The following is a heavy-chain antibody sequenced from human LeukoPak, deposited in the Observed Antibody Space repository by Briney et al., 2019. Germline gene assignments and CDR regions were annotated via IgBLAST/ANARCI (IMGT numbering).Heavy chain of an antibody. D-gene: IGHD6-19*01. CDR2: IIPIFGTA. V-gene: IGHV1-69*05. CDR3: ARAPPFGSSGWDY. J-gene: IGHJ4*02. CDR1: GGTFSSYA. Sequence: VASVKVSCKASGGTFSSYAISWVRQAPGQGLEWMGGIIPIFGTANYAQKFQGRVTITTDESTSTAYMELSSLRSEDTAVYYCARAPPFGSSGWDYWGPGTLVTVSS.